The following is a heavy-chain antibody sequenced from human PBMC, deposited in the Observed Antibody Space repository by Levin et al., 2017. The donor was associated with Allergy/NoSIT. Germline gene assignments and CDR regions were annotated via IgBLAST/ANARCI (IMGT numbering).Heavy chain of an antibody. J-gene: IGHJ4*02. CDR1: GFTFSNFW. CDR2: IQQDGSEK. D-gene: IGHD3-9*01. CDR3: ARMTIFGYYFEY. Sequence: GGSLRLSCAASGFTFSNFWMTWVRQAPGKGLEWVANIQQDGSEKYYVDSVKGRFTISRDNAENSLYLQMDSLRAEDTAVYYCARMTIFGYYFEYWGQGALVTVSS. V-gene: IGHV3-7*04.